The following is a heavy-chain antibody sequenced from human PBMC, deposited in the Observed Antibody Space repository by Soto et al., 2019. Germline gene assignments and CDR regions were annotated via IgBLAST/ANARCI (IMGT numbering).Heavy chain of an antibody. Sequence: PGGSLRLSCAASGFTFSSYAMSWVRQAPGKGLEWVSAISGSGGSTYYADSVKGRFTISRDNSKNTLYLQMNSLRAEDTAVYYCAPPSGGYYYDSSGYSSYFEHWGQGALVTAS. CDR3: APPSGGYYYDSSGYSSYFEH. CDR1: GFTFSSYA. J-gene: IGHJ4*02. D-gene: IGHD3-22*01. CDR2: ISGSGGST. V-gene: IGHV3-23*01.